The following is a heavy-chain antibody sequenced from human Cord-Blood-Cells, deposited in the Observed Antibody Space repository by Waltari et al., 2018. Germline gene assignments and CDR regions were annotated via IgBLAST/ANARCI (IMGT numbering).Heavy chain of an antibody. CDR2: FYHSGST. J-gene: IGHJ4*02. Sequence: QVQLQESGPGLVKPSETLSLTCTVSGYSISSGYYWGWIRQPPGKGLEWIGRFYHSGSTYYNPSLKSRVTISVDTSKNQFSRKLSSVTAADTAVYYCARGRYSCYDYWGQGTLVTVSS. D-gene: IGHD2-2*01. CDR3: ARGRYSCYDY. V-gene: IGHV4-38-2*02. CDR1: GYSISSGYY.